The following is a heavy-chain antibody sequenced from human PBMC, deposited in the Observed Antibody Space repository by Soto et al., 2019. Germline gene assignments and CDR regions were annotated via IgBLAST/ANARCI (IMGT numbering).Heavy chain of an antibody. CDR3: ARDSRYCSSTSCYPDAFDI. V-gene: IGHV1-69*01. CDR2: IIPIFGTA. D-gene: IGHD2-2*01. J-gene: IGHJ3*02. CDR1: GGTFSSYA. Sequence: QVQLVQSGAEVKKPGSSVKVSCKASGGTFSSYAISWVRQAPGQGLEWMGGIIPIFGTANYAQKFQGRVTITADESTSTAYMELSSLRSEDTAVYYCARDSRYCSSTSCYPDAFDIWGQGTMSPSLQ.